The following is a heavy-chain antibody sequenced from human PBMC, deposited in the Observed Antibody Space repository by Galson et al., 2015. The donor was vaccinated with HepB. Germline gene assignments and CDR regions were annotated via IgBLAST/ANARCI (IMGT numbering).Heavy chain of an antibody. J-gene: IGHJ4*02. D-gene: IGHD4-23*01. CDR1: GGSIGRFY. CDR2: DYYTGST. V-gene: IGHV4-59*08. Sequence: SETLSLTCTVSGGSIGRFYWNWIRQPPGKGLEWIGYDYYTGSTSYNPSLKSRVSISVDTSKNQFSLKLNSVTAADTAAHYCARSCGNARCSDYFDYWGQGTLVTVSS. CDR3: ARSCGNARCSDYFDY.